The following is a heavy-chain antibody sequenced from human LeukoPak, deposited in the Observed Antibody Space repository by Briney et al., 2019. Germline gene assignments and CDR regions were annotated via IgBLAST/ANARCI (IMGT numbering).Heavy chain of an antibody. CDR2: ISGSGGST. CDR1: GFTFSSYA. V-gene: IGHV3-23*01. J-gene: IGHJ5*02. Sequence: GGSLRLSCAASGFTFSSYAMSWVRQAPGKGLEGVASISGSGGSTYYADSVKGRFTISRDNSKITLYLPMNRLRADDTAVYYCEKSSTKATPAGYGSGSYYNNWFDPWGQGTLVTVSS. CDR3: EKSSTKATPAGYGSGSYYNNWFDP. D-gene: IGHD3-10*01.